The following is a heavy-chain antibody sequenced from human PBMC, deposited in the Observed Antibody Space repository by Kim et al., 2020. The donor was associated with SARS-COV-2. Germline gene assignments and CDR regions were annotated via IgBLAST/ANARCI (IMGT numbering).Heavy chain of an antibody. V-gene: IGHV1-69*01. Sequence: FQGRVTVTADESTSTAYMELSSLRSEDTAVYYCARAFWYYGSGSYYYWFDPWGQGTLVTVSS. D-gene: IGHD3-10*01. J-gene: IGHJ5*02. CDR3: ARAFWYYGSGSYYYWFDP.